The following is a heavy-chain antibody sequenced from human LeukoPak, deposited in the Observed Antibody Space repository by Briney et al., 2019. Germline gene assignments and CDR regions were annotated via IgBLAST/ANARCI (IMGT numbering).Heavy chain of an antibody. Sequence: PGGSLRLSCAASGFTFSSYAMSWVRQAPGKGLEWVSAISGSGGSTYYADSVKGRFTISRDNSKNTLYLQMNSLRAEDTAVYYCAEVIYYDSSGYDYWGQGTLVTVSS. CDR3: AEVIYYDSSGYDY. D-gene: IGHD3-22*01. CDR1: GFTFSSYA. CDR2: ISGSGGST. J-gene: IGHJ4*02. V-gene: IGHV3-23*01.